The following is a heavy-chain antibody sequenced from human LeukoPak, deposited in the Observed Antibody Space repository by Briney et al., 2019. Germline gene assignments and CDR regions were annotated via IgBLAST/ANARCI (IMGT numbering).Heavy chain of an antibody. D-gene: IGHD3-22*01. V-gene: IGHV3-11*01. Sequence: GGSLRLSCVACGFSFSDYYMSWIRQAPGRGLEWISYISGSGSDLYYADSVKGRFTISRDNANNSLYLQMNSLGAEDTAVYYCARSIGYYYTMDVWGQGTTVTVSS. CDR2: ISGSGSDL. CDR3: ARSIGYYYTMDV. CDR1: GFSFSDYY. J-gene: IGHJ6*02.